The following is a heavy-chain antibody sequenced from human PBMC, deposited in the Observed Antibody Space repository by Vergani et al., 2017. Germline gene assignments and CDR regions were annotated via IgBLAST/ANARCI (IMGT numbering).Heavy chain of an antibody. D-gene: IGHD3-10*01. CDR1: GASVSRGTYY. CDR2: MYTSGHT. CDR3: ARSITMVRGVPNFDL. Sequence: QVQLQESGPGLLKPSQTLSLTCTVSGASVSRGTYYWTWIRQPAGKKLEWIVRMYTSGHTIYNPSLESRVTMSVDTSKNQFSLQLSSVTAADTAVYYCARSITMVRGVPNFDLWGRGTLVTVSS. V-gene: IGHV4-61*02. J-gene: IGHJ2*01.